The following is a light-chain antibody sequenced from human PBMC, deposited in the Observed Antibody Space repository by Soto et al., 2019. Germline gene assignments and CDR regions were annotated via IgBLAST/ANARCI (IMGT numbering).Light chain of an antibody. Sequence: EIVLTQSPATLSLSPGERATLSCRASQSVSSHLTWYQQKPGQAPRLLIYDTSNRATGIPARFSGSGSGTDFTLTISSLEPADFAVYYCQQRTNWRLSFGGGTKVEIK. V-gene: IGKV3-11*01. J-gene: IGKJ4*01. CDR3: QQRTNWRLS. CDR2: DTS. CDR1: QSVSSH.